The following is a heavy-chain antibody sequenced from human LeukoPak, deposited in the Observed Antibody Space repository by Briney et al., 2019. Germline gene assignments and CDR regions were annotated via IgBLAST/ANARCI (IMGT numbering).Heavy chain of an antibody. CDR2: ISYDGGNI. V-gene: IGHV3-30-3*01. CDR3: ARDVIGGGYYYYFGMDV. Sequence: PGGSLRLSCAASGLIFSNYAMHWVRQAPGKGLEWVAVISYDGGNIYHADSVKGRLTISRDNSKNILYLQMSSLRAEDTAMYYCARDVIGGGYYYYFGMDVWGQGTTVTVSS. D-gene: IGHD2-21*01. J-gene: IGHJ6*02. CDR1: GLIFSNYA.